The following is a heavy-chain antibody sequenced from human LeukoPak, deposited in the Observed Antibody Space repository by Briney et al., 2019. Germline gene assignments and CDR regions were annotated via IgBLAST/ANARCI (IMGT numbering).Heavy chain of an antibody. CDR2: IYYSGST. J-gene: IGHJ5*02. CDR3: ARDLRGALDP. Sequence: SETLSLTCTVSGGSITTSNYYWGWIRQPPGKGLEWIVHIYYSGSTYYNPSLKSRVTISVDTSKNQFSLKLSSVTAADTAVYYCARDLRGALDPWGQGTLVTVSS. V-gene: IGHV4-39*02. CDR1: GGSITTSNYY. D-gene: IGHD1-26*01.